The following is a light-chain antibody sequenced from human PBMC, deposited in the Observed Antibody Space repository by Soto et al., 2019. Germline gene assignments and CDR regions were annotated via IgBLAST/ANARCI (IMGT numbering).Light chain of an antibody. V-gene: IGLV2-14*01. CDR2: EVS. Sequence: QSVLTQPPSASGSPGQSVTISCTGTSSDIGGYDHVSWYRQDPGKAPKVMIYEVSNRPSGVSNRFSGSKSGNTASLTISGLQAEDEADYYCSSYTSRSTLDYVFGSGTKVTVL. CDR1: SSDIGGYDH. CDR3: SSYTSRSTLDYV. J-gene: IGLJ1*01.